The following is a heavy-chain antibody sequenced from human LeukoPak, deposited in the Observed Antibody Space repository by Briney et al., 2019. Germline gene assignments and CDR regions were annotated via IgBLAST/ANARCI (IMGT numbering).Heavy chain of an antibody. V-gene: IGHV3-15*01. D-gene: IGHD4-17*01. CDR2: IRSKTDGETT. Sequence: GGSLRLSCAASGFTFSNAWMDWVRQAPGKGLEWVGLIRSKTDGETTDYAAPVKGRFSISRDDSTNTLYLQMNSLQSEDTAVYYCTTGYYGDYSDYWGQGTLVTVSS. CDR3: TTGYYGDYSDY. J-gene: IGHJ4*02. CDR1: GFTFSNAW.